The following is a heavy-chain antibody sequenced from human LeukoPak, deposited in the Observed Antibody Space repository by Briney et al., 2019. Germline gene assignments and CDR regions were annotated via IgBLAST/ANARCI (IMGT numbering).Heavy chain of an antibody. CDR3: VRAGWELDY. Sequence: GGSLTLSCGASGFIFREYWMSWVRQPPGKGLQWVAHIKEDGSEKYYLDSVKGRFTIARDDAKNSLYLQMHSLRAEDTALYYCVRAGWELDYWGQRTPVTVSS. CDR2: IKEDGSEK. D-gene: IGHD4-23*01. CDR1: GFIFREYW. J-gene: IGHJ4*02. V-gene: IGHV3-7*01.